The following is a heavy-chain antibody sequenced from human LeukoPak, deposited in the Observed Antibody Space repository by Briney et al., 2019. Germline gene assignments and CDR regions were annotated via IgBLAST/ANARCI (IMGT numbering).Heavy chain of an antibody. CDR3: AGSIPYGDYALGAFDI. CDR2: IYYSGST. Sequence: SETLSLTCTVSGGSISSSSYYWGWIRQPPGKGLEWIGCIYYSGSTSYNPSLKSRVTISVDTSKIQFSLKLSSVTAADTAVYYCAGSIPYGDYALGAFDIWGQGTMVTVSS. D-gene: IGHD4-17*01. V-gene: IGHV4-39*01. J-gene: IGHJ3*02. CDR1: GGSISSSSYY.